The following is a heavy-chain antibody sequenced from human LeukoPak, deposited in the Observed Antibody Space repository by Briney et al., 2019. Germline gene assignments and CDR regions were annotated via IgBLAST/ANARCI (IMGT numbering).Heavy chain of an antibody. CDR2: ISSSSSYI. J-gene: IGHJ4*02. CDR3: AGMGELRIDY. D-gene: IGHD3-16*01. V-gene: IGHV3-21*01. Sequence: PGGSLRLSCAASGFTFSSYSMNWVRQAPGKGLEWVSSISSSSSYIYYADSVKGRFTISRDNAKNSLYLQMNSLRAEDTAVYYCAGMGELRIDYWGQGTLVTVSS. CDR1: GFTFSSYS.